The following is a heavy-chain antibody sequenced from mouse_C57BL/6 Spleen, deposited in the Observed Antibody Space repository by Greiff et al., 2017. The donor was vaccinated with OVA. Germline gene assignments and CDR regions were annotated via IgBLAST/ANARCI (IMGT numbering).Heavy chain of an antibody. D-gene: IGHD1-1*01. Sequence: EVKLVESGGDLVKPGGSLKLSCAASGFTFSSYGMSWVRQTPDKRLEWVATISSGGSYTYYPDSVKGRFTISRDNAKNTLYLQMSSLKSEDTAMYYCARITTVVAYYAMDYWGQGTSVTVSS. CDR2: ISSGGSYT. CDR3: ARITTVVAYYAMDY. CDR1: GFTFSSYG. V-gene: IGHV5-6*01. J-gene: IGHJ4*01.